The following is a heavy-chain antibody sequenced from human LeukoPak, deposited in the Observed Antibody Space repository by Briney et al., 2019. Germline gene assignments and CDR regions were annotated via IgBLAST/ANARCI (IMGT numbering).Heavy chain of an antibody. Sequence: ASVKVSCKATGYTFTSYGISSVRQALGQGLEWMGWISAYNGNTNYAQKLQGRVTMTTDTSTSTAYMELRSLRSDDTAVYYCARDPGSPRNWFDPWGQGTLVTVSS. D-gene: IGHD3-10*01. CDR2: ISAYNGNT. CDR3: ARDPGSPRNWFDP. J-gene: IGHJ5*02. CDR1: GYTFTSYG. V-gene: IGHV1-18*01.